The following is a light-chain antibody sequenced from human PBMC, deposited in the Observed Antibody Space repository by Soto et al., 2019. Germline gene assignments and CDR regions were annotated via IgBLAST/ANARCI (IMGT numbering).Light chain of an antibody. J-gene: IGLJ3*02. CDR3: AAWDDSLSGRV. Sequence: QSVLTQPPSASGTPGKRVTIFFPGSSSNIGSNYVYWYQQLPGTAPKLLIYRNNQRPSGVPDRFSGSKSGTSASLAISGLRSEDEADYYCAAWDDSLSGRVFGGGTKLTVL. CDR1: SSNIGSNY. CDR2: RNN. V-gene: IGLV1-47*01.